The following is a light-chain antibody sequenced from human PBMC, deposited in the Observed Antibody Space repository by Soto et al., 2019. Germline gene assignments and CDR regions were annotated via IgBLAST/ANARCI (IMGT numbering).Light chain of an antibody. V-gene: IGLV2-8*01. CDR1: KNDIGVYDF. CDR2: EVV. CDR3: KSYAGSNTYV. J-gene: IGLJ1*01. Sequence: QSVLTQPPSASGSPGQSVNISCTGTKNDIGVYDFVSWYQHHPGKAPRLIIYEVVQRPSGVPDRFSGSNSGNSASLTVSGLQAADEADYFCKSYAGSNTYVFGSGTKLTVL.